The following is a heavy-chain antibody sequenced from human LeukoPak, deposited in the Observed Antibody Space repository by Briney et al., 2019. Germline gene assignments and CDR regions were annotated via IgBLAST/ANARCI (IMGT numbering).Heavy chain of an antibody. Sequence: ASVKVSCKVSGYTLTELSMHWVRQAPGKGLEWMGGFDPEDGETIYAQKFQGRVTMTEDTSTDTAYMELSSLRSEDTAVYYCATYDSSGYYRSRVFDYWGQGTLVIVSS. CDR2: FDPEDGET. J-gene: IGHJ4*02. D-gene: IGHD3-22*01. V-gene: IGHV1-24*01. CDR1: GYTLTELS. CDR3: ATYDSSGYYRSRVFDY.